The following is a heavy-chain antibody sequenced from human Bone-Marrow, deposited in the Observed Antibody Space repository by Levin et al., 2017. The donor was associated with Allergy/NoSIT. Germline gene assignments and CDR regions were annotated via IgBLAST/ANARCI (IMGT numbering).Heavy chain of an antibody. Sequence: SQTLSLTCAISGDSVSSTSAAWNWIRQSPSRGLEWLGRTYYRSKWYNDYAVSVKSRITINPDTSKNQFSLQLNSVTPEDTAVYYCARDQYGDTAMVTIDWFDPWGQGTLVTVSS. D-gene: IGHD5-18*01. V-gene: IGHV6-1*01. CDR3: ARDQYGDTAMVTIDWFDP. CDR1: GDSVSSTSAA. J-gene: IGHJ5*02. CDR2: TYYRSKWYN.